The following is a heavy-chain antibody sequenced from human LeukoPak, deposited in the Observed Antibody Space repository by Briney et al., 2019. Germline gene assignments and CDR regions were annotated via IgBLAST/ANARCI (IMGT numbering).Heavy chain of an antibody. CDR1: GFTFRSYV. Sequence: GGSLRLSCAASGFTFRSYVIHWVRQAPGKGLEWVAVTSSDLNVKLYADSVKGRFTISRDNSRSTLYLQMNSLRPEDTAIYYCAREGYYGSGSPPSLYFDYWGQGTLVTVSS. CDR3: AREGYYGSGSPPSLYFDY. V-gene: IGHV3-30-3*01. CDR2: TSSDLNVK. J-gene: IGHJ4*02. D-gene: IGHD3-10*01.